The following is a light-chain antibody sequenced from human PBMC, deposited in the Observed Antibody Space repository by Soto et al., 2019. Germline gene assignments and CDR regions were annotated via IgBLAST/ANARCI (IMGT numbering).Light chain of an antibody. CDR1: QTVSSL. J-gene: IGKJ1*01. Sequence: DIQLTQSPSTLSTSVGDRVTITCRASQTVSSLMAWYQQRPGKAPKVLIYEASSLESGVPSRFSGSESGTEFTLTISSLQPDDFATYYCKQYKNYSWTFGQGTKVEIK. CDR3: KQYKNYSWT. CDR2: EAS. V-gene: IGKV1-5*03.